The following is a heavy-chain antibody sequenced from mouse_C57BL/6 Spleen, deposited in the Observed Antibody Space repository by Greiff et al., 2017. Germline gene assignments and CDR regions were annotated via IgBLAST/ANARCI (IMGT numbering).Heavy chain of an antibody. CDR2: INPGSGGT. D-gene: IGHD2-1*01. V-gene: IGHV1-54*01. CDR1: GYAFTNYL. J-gene: IGHJ4*01. Sequence: VKLMESGAELVRPGTSVKVSCKASGYAFTNYLIEWVKQRPGQGLEWIGVINPGSGGTNYNEKFKGKATLTADKSSSTAYMQLSSLTSEDSAVYFCARSAGYGNFFYAMDYWGQGTSVTVSS. CDR3: ARSAGYGNFFYAMDY.